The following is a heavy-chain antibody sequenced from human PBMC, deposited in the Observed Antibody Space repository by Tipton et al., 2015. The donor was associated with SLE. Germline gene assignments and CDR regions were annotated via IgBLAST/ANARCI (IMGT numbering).Heavy chain of an antibody. CDR2: TYYSGDT. V-gene: IGHV4-59*12. D-gene: IGHD3-22*01. CDR3: ARMGLADSSYFHHWDYFDS. CDR1: GGSITSYY. Sequence: GLVKPSETLSLNCGVSGGSITSYYWSWIRQPPGKGLEWIGLTYYSGDTYYNPSLKSRVNISVHTSKNQFSLSLNSVTAADTAVYYCARMGLADSSYFHHWDYFDSWGQGTLVTVSS. J-gene: IGHJ4*02.